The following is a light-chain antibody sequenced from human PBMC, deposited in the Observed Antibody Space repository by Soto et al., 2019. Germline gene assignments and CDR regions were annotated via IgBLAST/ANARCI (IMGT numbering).Light chain of an antibody. J-gene: IGLJ3*02. V-gene: IGLV2-14*01. CDR1: YSDVGIYNY. CDR3: RSYTYSDSPWV. CDR2: EVS. Sequence: QSALTQPAFVSGSPGQSITISCTGTYSDVGIYNYVSWCQQHPGKAPQLIIYEVSHRPLGISNRFSASKSGNTASLTISGLQAEDQDDYNCRSYTYSDSPWVFGGGTKLTVL.